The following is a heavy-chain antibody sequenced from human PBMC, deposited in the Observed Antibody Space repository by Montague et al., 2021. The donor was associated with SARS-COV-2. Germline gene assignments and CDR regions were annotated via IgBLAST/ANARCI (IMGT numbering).Heavy chain of an antibody. V-gene: IGHV4-39*07. CDR1: GGSISSSSYY. D-gene: IGHD6-6*01. CDR3: ARDLNEYSSSGGFDY. J-gene: IGHJ4*02. CDR2: IYYSGST. Sequence: SETLSLTCTVSGGSISSSSYYWGWIRQPPGKGLEWIRSIYYSGSTYYNPSLKSRVTISVDTSKNQFSLKLSSVTAADTAVYYCARDLNEYSSSGGFDYWGQGTLGTVSS.